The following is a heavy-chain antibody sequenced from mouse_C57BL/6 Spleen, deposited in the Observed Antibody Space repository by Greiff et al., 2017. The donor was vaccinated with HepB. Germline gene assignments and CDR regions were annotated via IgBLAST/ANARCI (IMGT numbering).Heavy chain of an antibody. V-gene: IGHV1-80*01. CDR3: ARQSYPKGFDY. D-gene: IGHD2-10*01. CDR1: GYAFSSYW. Sequence: QVQLQQSGAELVKPGASVKISCKASGYAFSSYWMNWVKQRPGKGLEWIGQIYPGDGDTNYNGKFKGKATLTADKSSSTAYMQLSSLTTEDSAVYFCARQSYPKGFDYWGQGTTLTVSS. J-gene: IGHJ2*01. CDR2: IYPGDGDT.